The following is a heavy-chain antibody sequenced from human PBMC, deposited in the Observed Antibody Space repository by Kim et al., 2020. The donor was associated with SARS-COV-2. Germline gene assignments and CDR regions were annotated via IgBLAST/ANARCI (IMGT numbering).Heavy chain of an antibody. D-gene: IGHD3-22*01. J-gene: IGHJ4*02. V-gene: IGHV1-46*01. CDR3: ARDSRYDSSGYCFDY. CDR1: GYTFTSYY. CDR2: INPGGSST. Sequence: ASVKVSCKASGYTFTSYYMHWVRQAPGQGLEWMGIINPGGSSTTYAQKFQGRVTMTTDTSTSTVYMDLSSLRSNDTAVYYCARDSRYDSSGYCFDYWGQGTLVTVSS.